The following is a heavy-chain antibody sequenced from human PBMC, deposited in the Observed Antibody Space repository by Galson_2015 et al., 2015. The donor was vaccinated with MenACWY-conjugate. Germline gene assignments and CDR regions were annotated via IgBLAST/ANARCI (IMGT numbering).Heavy chain of an antibody. CDR3: AREGIRVDDDAFDI. CDR2: INTKTGNP. D-gene: IGHD3-3*01. V-gene: IGHV7-4-1*02. CDR1: GYTFTKYA. J-gene: IGHJ3*02. Sequence: SVKVSCKASGYTFTKYAMNWVRQSPGQGLEWVGWINTKTGNPTCAQGVTGRFVFSLDTSVSAAYLQISSLQAEDTAVYYCAREGIRVDDDAFDIWGPGTMVTVSS.